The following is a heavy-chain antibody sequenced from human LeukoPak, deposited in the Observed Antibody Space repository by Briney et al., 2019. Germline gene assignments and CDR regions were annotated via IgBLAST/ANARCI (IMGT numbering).Heavy chain of an antibody. V-gene: IGHV4-59*01. J-gene: IGHJ4*02. CDR2: IYHSGST. CDR1: GGSISSYY. CDR3: ARMYCSSTSCYREGFDY. Sequence: SETLSLTCTVSGGSISSYYWSWIRQPPGKGLEWIGYIYHSGSTKYNPSLKSRVTISVDTSKNQFSLKLSSVTAADTAVYYCARMYCSSTSCYREGFDYWGQGTLVTVSS. D-gene: IGHD2-2*02.